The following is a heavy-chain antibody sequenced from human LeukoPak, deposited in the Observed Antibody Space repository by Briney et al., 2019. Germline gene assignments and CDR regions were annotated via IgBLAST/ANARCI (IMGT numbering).Heavy chain of an antibody. Sequence: GGSLRLSCAASGFTFSSYAMSWVRQAPGKGLEWVSAISGSGGSTYYADSVKGRFTISRDNAKNPLYLQMNSLRAEDTAVYYCARTSIFPPNYYGMDAWGQGTTVTVSS. D-gene: IGHD3-9*01. CDR1: GFTFSSYA. J-gene: IGHJ6*02. CDR3: ARTSIFPPNYYGMDA. V-gene: IGHV3-23*01. CDR2: ISGSGGST.